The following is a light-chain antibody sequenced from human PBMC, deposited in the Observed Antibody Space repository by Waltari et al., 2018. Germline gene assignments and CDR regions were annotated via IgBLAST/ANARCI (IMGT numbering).Light chain of an antibody. V-gene: IGKV3-11*01. J-gene: IGKJ1*01. CDR1: QSLNNY. CDR3: QQRFDWPRT. Sequence: EIVLTQSPATLSLSVGERATLSCRASQSLNNYLVWYQQKPGQAPRLLIYDTTNRATGIPARCSGSESGTDFTLTISNLEPEDFAVYFCQQRFDWPRTFGQGTKVELK. CDR2: DTT.